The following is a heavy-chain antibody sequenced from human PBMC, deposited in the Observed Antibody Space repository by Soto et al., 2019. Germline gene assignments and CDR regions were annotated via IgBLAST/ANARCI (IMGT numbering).Heavy chain of an antibody. Sequence: SLRLSCAASGFTFDDYAMHWVRQAPGKGLEWVSGISWNSGSIGYADSVKGRFTISRDNAKNSLYLQMNSLRAEDTALYYCAKARYSSGFSEIDYWGQGTLVTSPQ. CDR2: ISWNSGSI. J-gene: IGHJ4*02. D-gene: IGHD6-19*01. CDR1: GFTFDDYA. V-gene: IGHV3-9*01. CDR3: AKARYSSGFSEIDY.